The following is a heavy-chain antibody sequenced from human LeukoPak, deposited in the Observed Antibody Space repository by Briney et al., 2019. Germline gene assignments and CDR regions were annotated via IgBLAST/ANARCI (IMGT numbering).Heavy chain of an antibody. J-gene: IGHJ4*02. Sequence: GGSLRLSCAASGFTFSNYFMNWVRQAPGKGLEWVSTISSENTFIYYADSFKGRFTISRDNAKNSLYLQMNSLRAEDTAVYYCARDYDSNYWGQGTLVTVSS. CDR1: GFTFSNYF. CDR2: ISSENTFI. D-gene: IGHD3-16*01. CDR3: ARDYDSNY. V-gene: IGHV3-21*01.